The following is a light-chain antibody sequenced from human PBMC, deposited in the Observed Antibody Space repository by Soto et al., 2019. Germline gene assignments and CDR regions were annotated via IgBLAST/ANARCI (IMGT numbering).Light chain of an antibody. CDR2: DTS. CDR1: QSVSSL. Sequence: IVLTQSPATLSVSPGERATLSCRASQSVSSLLAWYQQKPRQAPRLLIYDTSTRATGIPARFSGSGSGTDFTLTISSLQSEHFAIYYCQQYNIWPYTFGQGTKLEIK. J-gene: IGKJ2*01. CDR3: QQYNIWPYT. V-gene: IGKV3-15*01.